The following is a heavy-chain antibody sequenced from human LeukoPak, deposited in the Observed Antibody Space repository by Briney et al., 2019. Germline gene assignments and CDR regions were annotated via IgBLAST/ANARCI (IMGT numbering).Heavy chain of an antibody. D-gene: IGHD3-3*01. Sequence: GGSLRLSCAASGFTFSDYYMSWIRQAPGKGLEWVSYISSSGSTIYYADSVKGRFTISRDNAKNSLYLQMNSLRAEDTAVYYCARDHYDFWSGYYVLYYYMDVWGKGTTVTVSS. J-gene: IGHJ6*03. CDR1: GFTFSDYY. CDR2: ISSSGSTI. CDR3: ARDHYDFWSGYYVLYYYMDV. V-gene: IGHV3-11*04.